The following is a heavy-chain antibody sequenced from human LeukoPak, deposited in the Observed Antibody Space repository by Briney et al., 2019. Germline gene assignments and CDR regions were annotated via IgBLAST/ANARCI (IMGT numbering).Heavy chain of an antibody. Sequence: SETLSLTCTVSGGSISSYYWSWIRQPAGKGLEWIGRIYTSGSTNYNPSLKSRVTMSVDTSKNQFSLKLSSVTAADMAVYYCARDSVRGVQPENWFDPWGQGTLVTVSS. V-gene: IGHV4-4*07. CDR2: IYTSGST. J-gene: IGHJ5*02. CDR1: GGSISSYY. D-gene: IGHD3-10*01. CDR3: ARDSVRGVQPENWFDP.